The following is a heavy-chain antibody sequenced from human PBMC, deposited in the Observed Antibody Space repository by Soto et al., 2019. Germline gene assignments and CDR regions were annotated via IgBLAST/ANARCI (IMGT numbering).Heavy chain of an antibody. CDR1: GGFISSYY. J-gene: IGHJ1*01. V-gene: IGHV4-59*01. D-gene: IGHD4-17*01. CDR3: ARDGDYGEYIL. Sequence: QVQLQESGPGLVRPSETLSLTCKVSGGFISSYYWSWIRQPPGKGLEWIGYISYSGSTNYNPSLKSRVTMSVDTSKNQFSLNLISVTAADTAVYYCARDGDYGEYILWGQGTLVTVSS. CDR2: ISYSGST.